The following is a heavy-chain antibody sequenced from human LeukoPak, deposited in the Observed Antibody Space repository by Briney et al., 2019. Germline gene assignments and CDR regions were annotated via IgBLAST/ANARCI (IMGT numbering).Heavy chain of an antibody. CDR2: IKEDENER. V-gene: IGHV3-7*01. D-gene: IGHD1-26*01. CDR1: GFTFNKYT. Sequence: GGSLRLSCAASGFTFNKYTMIWLRQAPGKGLEWLANIKEDENERNYVDSVKGRFTISRDNTKNSVYLQMNSLRAEDTAIYYCARDMWGADYWGQGTLVTVSS. J-gene: IGHJ4*02. CDR3: ARDMWGADY.